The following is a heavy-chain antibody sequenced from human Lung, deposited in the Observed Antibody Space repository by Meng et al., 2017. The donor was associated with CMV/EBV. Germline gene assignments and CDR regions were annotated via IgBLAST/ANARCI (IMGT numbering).Heavy chain of an antibody. CDR2: IRYDATNK. J-gene: IGHJ5*02. CDR3: AKEVGGSYQVYNWFDP. V-gene: IGHV3-30*02. Sequence: GGSLRLSCAASGFTFSSYGMHRVRQAPGKGLEWVAFIRYDATNKYYADSVQGRFSISRHNSKNTVYLQMHSLRAEDTAVYYCAKEVGGSYQVYNWFDPWGQETLVTVPS. CDR1: GFTFSSYG. D-gene: IGHD1-26*01.